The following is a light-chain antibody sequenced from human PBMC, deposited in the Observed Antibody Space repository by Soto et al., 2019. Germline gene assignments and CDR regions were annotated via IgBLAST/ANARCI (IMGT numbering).Light chain of an antibody. CDR1: QTISSW. CDR3: QQRYTTPPIT. J-gene: IGKJ5*01. Sequence: DIQMTQSPSNLAGSVGDRVTITSRASQTISSWLAWYQQKPGKAPKLLIYAASSLQSGVPPRFSGSGSGTEFTLTISGLQPEDFATYYCQQRYTTPPITFGQGTRLEIK. CDR2: AAS. V-gene: IGKV1-39*01.